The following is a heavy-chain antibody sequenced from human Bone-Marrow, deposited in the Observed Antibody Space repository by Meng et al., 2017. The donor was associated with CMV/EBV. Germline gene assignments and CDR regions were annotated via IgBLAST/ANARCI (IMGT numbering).Heavy chain of an antibody. D-gene: IGHD2-2*01. Sequence: GESLKISCAVSGFSFNDYGMHWVRQAPGKGLEWVTFITYDGSNTYYADSVKGRFTISRDNSKNTLYLQMNSLRDEDTAVYYCARVRRWCSSTSCFIDAFDIWGQGTMVTVSS. CDR3: ARVRRWCSSTSCFIDAFDI. CDR2: ITYDGSNT. J-gene: IGHJ3*02. CDR1: GFSFNDYG. V-gene: IGHV3-30*03.